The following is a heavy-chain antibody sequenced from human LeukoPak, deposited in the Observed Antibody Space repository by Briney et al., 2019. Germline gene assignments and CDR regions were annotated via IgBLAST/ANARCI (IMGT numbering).Heavy chain of an antibody. Sequence: SETLSLTCTVSGGPISSYYWSWIRQPPGKGLEWIGYIYYSGSTNYNPSLKSRVTISVDTSKNQFSLKLSSVTAADTAVYYCAREYGSGSFVDYWGQGTLVTVSS. CDR3: AREYGSGSFVDY. J-gene: IGHJ4*02. CDR1: GGPISSYY. D-gene: IGHD3-10*01. V-gene: IGHV4-59*01. CDR2: IYYSGST.